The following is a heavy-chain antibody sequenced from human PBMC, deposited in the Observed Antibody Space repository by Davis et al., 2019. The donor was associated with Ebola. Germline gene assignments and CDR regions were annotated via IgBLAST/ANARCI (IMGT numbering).Heavy chain of an antibody. CDR2: INPSGGST. Sequence: ASVKVSCKASGYTFTSYYLHWVRQAPGQGLEWMGIINPSGGSTSYAQKFQGRVTMTRDTSTSTVYMELSSLRSEDTAVYYCARVRPDSGSYQGDFDYWGQGTLVTVSS. CDR3: ARVRPDSGSYQGDFDY. J-gene: IGHJ4*02. CDR1: GYTFTSYY. V-gene: IGHV1-46*01. D-gene: IGHD1-26*01.